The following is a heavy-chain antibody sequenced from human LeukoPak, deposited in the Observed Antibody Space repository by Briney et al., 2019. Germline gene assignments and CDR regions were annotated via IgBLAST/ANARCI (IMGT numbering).Heavy chain of an antibody. V-gene: IGHV3-11*06. Sequence: GGSLRLSCAASGFTFSDYYMSWIRQAPGKGLEWVSYIASSSSYTNYADSVKGRFTISRDNAKNSLYLQMNSLRAEDTAVYYCARAVEATRRSTGTCNYFDYWGQGTLVTVSS. D-gene: IGHD5-12*01. CDR1: GFTFSDYY. CDR3: ARAVEATRRSTGTCNYFDY. CDR2: IASSSSYT. J-gene: IGHJ4*02.